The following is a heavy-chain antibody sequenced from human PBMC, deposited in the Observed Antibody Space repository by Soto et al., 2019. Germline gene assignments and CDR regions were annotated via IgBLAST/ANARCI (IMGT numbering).Heavy chain of an antibody. CDR2: IYYRGST. Sequence: QVQLQESGPGLVKPSETLSLTCTVSGGSVSSGSYYWSWIRQPPGKGLEWIGYIYYRGSTNYNPPLRSRLTITVDTSEDHFSRKLSPVTAADTAVYYCARGVGATLFFDYWGQGTLVTVSS. CDR1: GGSVSSGSYY. V-gene: IGHV4-61*01. CDR3: ARGVGATLFFDY. D-gene: IGHD1-26*01. J-gene: IGHJ4*02.